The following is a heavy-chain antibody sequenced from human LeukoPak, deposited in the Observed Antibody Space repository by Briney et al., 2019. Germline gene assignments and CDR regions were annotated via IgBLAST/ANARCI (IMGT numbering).Heavy chain of an antibody. CDR2: ISGSDGST. V-gene: IGHV3-23*01. CDR3: AKGRPLGYCSSTSCSEWFDP. J-gene: IGHJ5*02. D-gene: IGHD2-2*01. Sequence: GGSLRLSCAASGFTFSSYVMSWVRQAPGKGLEWVSGISGSDGSTYYADSVKGRFTISRDNSKNTLYLQMNSLRAEDTAVYYCAKGRPLGYCSSTSCSEWFDPWGQGTLVTVSS. CDR1: GFTFSSYV.